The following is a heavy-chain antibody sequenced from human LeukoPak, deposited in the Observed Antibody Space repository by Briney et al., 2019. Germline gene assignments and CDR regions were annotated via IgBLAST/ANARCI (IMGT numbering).Heavy chain of an antibody. CDR2: IYSGGST. Sequence: GGSLRLSCAASGFTFSNYWMSWVRQAPGKGLEWVSVIYSGGSTYYADSVNGRFTISRDNSKNTLYLQMISLRAEDTAVYYCASPSSYGDFAPFYYGMDVWGQGTTVTVSS. CDR1: GFTFSNYW. D-gene: IGHD4-17*01. CDR3: ASPSSYGDFAPFYYGMDV. J-gene: IGHJ6*02. V-gene: IGHV3-53*01.